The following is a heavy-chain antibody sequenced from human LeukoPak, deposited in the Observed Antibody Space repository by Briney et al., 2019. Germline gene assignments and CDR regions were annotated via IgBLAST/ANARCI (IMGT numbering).Heavy chain of an antibody. CDR2: IYHSGST. CDR3: ARDRGLY. V-gene: IGHV4-30-2*01. CDR1: GGSISSGGYS. Sequence: TLSLTCAVSGGSISSGGYSWSWIRPPPGKGLEWIGYIYHSGSTYYNPSLKSRVTISVDRSKNQFSLKLSSVTAADTAVYYCARDRGLYWGQGTLVTVSS. J-gene: IGHJ4*02. D-gene: IGHD3-10*01.